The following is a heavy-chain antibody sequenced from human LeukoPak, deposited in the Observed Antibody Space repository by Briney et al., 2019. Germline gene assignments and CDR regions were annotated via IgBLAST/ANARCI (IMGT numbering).Heavy chain of an antibody. J-gene: IGHJ4*02. V-gene: IGHV3-23*01. D-gene: IGHD5-24*01. Sequence: PGGSLRLSCAASGFIFSSYAMSWVRQAPGKGLEWVSAISGSGGSTYYADSVKGRFTISRDNSKNTLYLQMNSLRAEDTAVYYCAKHVKMATTTFDYWGQGTLVTVSS. CDR1: GFIFSSYA. CDR2: ISGSGGST. CDR3: AKHVKMATTTFDY.